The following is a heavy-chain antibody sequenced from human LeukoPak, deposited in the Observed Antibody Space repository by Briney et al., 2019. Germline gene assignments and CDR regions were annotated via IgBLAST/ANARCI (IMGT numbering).Heavy chain of an antibody. CDR3: ARARYYYYGMDV. Sequence: GGSLRLSCAASGFTFSSYWRSWVRQAPGKGLEWVANIKQDGSEKYYVDSVNGRFTISRDNAKNSLYLQMNSLRAEDTAVYYCARARYYYYGMDVWGQGTTVTVSS. V-gene: IGHV3-7*01. J-gene: IGHJ6*02. CDR1: GFTFSSYW. CDR2: IKQDGSEK.